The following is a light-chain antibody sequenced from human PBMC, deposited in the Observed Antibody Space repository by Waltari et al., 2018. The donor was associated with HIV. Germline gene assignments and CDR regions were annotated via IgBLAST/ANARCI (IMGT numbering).Light chain of an antibody. V-gene: IGKV4-1*01. J-gene: IGKJ1*01. CDR1: QCLLNNSNNKNY. CDR3: QQYYSTGS. CDR2: WAS. Sequence: VLTHSPDSLALSLGERATINCKSSQCLLNNSNNKNYLKWYQQTPGQPHKMINAWASTRRSGVPDRFSGSGSGTNFTLTINSLQDEDVAVYYCQQYYSTGSFGQGTKVELK.